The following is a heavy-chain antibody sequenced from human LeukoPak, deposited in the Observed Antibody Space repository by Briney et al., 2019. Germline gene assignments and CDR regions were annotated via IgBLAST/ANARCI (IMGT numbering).Heavy chain of an antibody. CDR1: GGSFSGYY. V-gene: IGHV4-34*01. Sequence: SETLSLTCAVYGGSFSGYYWSWIRQPPGKGLEWIGEINHSGSTNYNPSLKSRVTISIDTSKNQFSLKQSNVTAADTAVYYCARDILEHPFDYWGQGTLVTVSS. CDR2: INHSGST. D-gene: IGHD1/OR15-1a*01. CDR3: ARDILEHPFDY. J-gene: IGHJ4*02.